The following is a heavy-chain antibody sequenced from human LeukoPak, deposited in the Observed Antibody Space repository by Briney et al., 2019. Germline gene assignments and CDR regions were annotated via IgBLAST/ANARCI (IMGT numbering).Heavy chain of an antibody. CDR1: GYTFTSYA. J-gene: IGHJ4*02. CDR3: ARTLFEYSSSSGLDY. Sequence: ASVKVSCKASGYTFTSYAMHWVRQAPGQRLEWMGWINAGNGNTKYSQKFQGRVTITRDTSAGTAYMELSSLRSEDTAVYYCARTLFEYSSSSGLDYWGQGTLVTVSS. CDR2: INAGNGNT. V-gene: IGHV1-3*01. D-gene: IGHD6-6*01.